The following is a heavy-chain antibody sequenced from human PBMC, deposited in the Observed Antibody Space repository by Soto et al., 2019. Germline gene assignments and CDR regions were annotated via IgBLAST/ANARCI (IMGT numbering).Heavy chain of an antibody. D-gene: IGHD6-19*01. CDR2: ISGSGDST. J-gene: IGHJ4*02. CDR3: AKERSSGWSFDY. V-gene: IGHV3-23*01. CDR1: GFTFSTYA. Sequence: PGGCLRLSCAASGFTFSTYAMNWVRQAPGKGLEWVSGISGSGDSTYYADSVKGRFTVSRDNSKNTLYLQMNSLRAEDTAVFYCAKERSSGWSFDYWGQGTLVTVSS.